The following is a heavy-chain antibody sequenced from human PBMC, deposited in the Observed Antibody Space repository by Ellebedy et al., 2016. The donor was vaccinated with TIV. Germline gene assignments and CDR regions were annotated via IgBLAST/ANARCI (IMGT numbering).Heavy chain of an antibody. J-gene: IGHJ1*01. CDR3: ARSSQLLYFGEE. CDR1: GYTFTSHY. V-gene: IGHV1-46*04. Sequence: ASVKVSCXASGYTFTSHYMHWVRQAPGQGLEWMGIINPRDGSTNYAQKLQGRVTMTRDTSTNTVDMELSSLRSGDTAVYYCARSSQLLYFGEEWGQGTLVTVSS. D-gene: IGHD3-10*01. CDR2: INPRDGST.